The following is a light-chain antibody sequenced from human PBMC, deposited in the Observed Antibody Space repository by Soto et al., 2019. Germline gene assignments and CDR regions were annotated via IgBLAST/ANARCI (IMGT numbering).Light chain of an antibody. CDR2: STT. CDR3: LLYYGAAVV. J-gene: IGLJ2*01. Sequence: QAVVTQEPSLPVSPGGPVTSPGAPSTDPVTSDYYPNWFQQKPGQAPRALIYSTTKKHSWTPARFSGSLLGGKAALTLSGVQPEDEADYYCLLYYGAAVVFGGGTKLTVL. CDR1: TDPVTSDYY. V-gene: IGLV7-43*01.